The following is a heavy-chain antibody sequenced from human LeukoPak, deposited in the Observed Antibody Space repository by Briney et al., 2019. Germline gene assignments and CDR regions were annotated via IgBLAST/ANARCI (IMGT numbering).Heavy chain of an antibody. D-gene: IGHD6-19*01. J-gene: IGHJ4*02. CDR2: IKQDGSEK. CDR1: GFTFSSYS. CDR3: ARAETTVASHPYDY. Sequence: PGGSLRLSCAASGFTFSSYSMNWVRQAPGKGLEWVANIKQDGSEKYYVDSVKGRFTVSRDNAKNSLYLQMNSLRAEDTAVYYCARAETTVASHPYDYWGQGTLVTVSS. V-gene: IGHV3-7*01.